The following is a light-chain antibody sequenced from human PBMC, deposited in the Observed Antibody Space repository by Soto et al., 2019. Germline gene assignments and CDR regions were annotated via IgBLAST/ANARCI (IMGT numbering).Light chain of an antibody. J-gene: IGKJ1*01. V-gene: IGKV3-20*01. CDR1: QSVSSSY. Sequence: DIVMTQSPAPLSVVPGERATLSCRASQSVSSSYLAWYQQKPGQAPRLLIYDASSRATGIPDRFSGSGSGTDFTLTISRLEPEYFAVYYCQQFVSSRTFGQGTKVDIK. CDR3: QQFVSSRT. CDR2: DAS.